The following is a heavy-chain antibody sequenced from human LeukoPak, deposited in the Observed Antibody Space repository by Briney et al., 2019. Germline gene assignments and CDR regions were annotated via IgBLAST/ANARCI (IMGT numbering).Heavy chain of an antibody. J-gene: IGHJ4*02. V-gene: IGHV1-18*04. CDR1: GYTFTNYY. CDR3: ARDKGYSSLVV. Sequence: GASVKVSCKASGYTFTNYYMHWVRQAPGQGLEWMGWISAYNGNTNYAQKLQGRVTMTTDTSTSTAYMELRSLRSDDTAVYYCARDKGYSSLVVWGQGTLVTVSS. CDR2: ISAYNGNT. D-gene: IGHD6-13*01.